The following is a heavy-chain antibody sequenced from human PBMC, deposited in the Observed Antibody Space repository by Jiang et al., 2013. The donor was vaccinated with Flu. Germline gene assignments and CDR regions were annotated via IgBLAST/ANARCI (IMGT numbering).Heavy chain of an antibody. Sequence: PGLVKPSETLSLTCTVSGGSVSSADHYWTWIRQPPGEGLEWIGYIYYTGNTNYNPSLKSRVTISLDTSENQFSLNLRSVTAADTAVYYCARRKAERGTLYVAKGEFLDFWGQGTLVTVSS. V-gene: IGHV4-61*08. CDR1: GGSVSSADHY. CDR2: IYYTGNT. CDR3: ARRKAERGTLYVAKGEFLDF. D-gene: IGHD3-16*01. J-gene: IGHJ4*02.